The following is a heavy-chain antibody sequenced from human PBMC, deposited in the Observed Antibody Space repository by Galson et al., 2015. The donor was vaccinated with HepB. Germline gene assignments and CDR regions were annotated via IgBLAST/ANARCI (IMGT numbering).Heavy chain of an antibody. CDR1: GFNFSSYA. D-gene: IGHD1-26*01. CDR2: ISYDGSNK. V-gene: IGHV3-30-3*01. CDR3: ARDRGVGASRGMDV. Sequence: SLRLSCAASGFNFSSYAMHWVRQAPGKGLEWVAVISYDGSNKYYADSVKGRFTISRDNSKNTLYLQMNSLRAEDTAVYYCARDRGVGASRGMDVWGQGTTVTVSS. J-gene: IGHJ6*02.